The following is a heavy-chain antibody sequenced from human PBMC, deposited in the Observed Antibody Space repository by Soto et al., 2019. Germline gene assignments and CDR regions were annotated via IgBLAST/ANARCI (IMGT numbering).Heavy chain of an antibody. V-gene: IGHV1-3*01. J-gene: IGHJ4*02. Sequence: QVQLVQSGAEVKKPGASVKVSCKASGYNFTSYAMHWVRQAPGQSLEWMGWTNAGNGNTKYSQKFQGRVTITRDTSASTAYMELSSLRSEDTAVYYCARGPLRGDSVAWGQRTLVTVYS. CDR1: GYNFTSYA. D-gene: IGHD3-16*02. CDR3: ARGPLRGDSVA. CDR2: TNAGNGNT.